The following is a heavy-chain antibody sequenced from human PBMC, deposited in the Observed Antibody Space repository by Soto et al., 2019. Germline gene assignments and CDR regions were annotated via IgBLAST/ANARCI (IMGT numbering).Heavy chain of an antibody. J-gene: IGHJ4*02. Sequence: SETLSLTCALYGPSFSGYYWSWIRQPGRRGLELIGDINHSGSTNYNQSLKSRVTISVDTSKSQFSLELSSVTAADTAVYYCARGHVVRGLLFDYWGQGTLVTVSS. D-gene: IGHD3-10*01. V-gene: IGHV4-34*01. CDR3: ARGHVVRGLLFDY. CDR1: GPSFSGYY. CDR2: INHSGST.